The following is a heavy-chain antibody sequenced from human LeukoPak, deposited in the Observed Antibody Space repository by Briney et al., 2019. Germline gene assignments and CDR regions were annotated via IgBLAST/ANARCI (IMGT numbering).Heavy chain of an antibody. V-gene: IGHV3-23*01. CDR1: GFSFSNYA. CDR2: MTGSGENT. CDR3: AKTYGQFFESLDY. J-gene: IGHJ4*02. Sequence: PGGSLRLSCAASGFSFSNYAINWVRQAPGEGLDWVSGMTGSGENTHYAESVKGRFTMSRDSSRNTLYLQMNSLRAEDTAVYYCAKTYGQFFESLDYWGQGALVTVSS. D-gene: IGHD3-3*01.